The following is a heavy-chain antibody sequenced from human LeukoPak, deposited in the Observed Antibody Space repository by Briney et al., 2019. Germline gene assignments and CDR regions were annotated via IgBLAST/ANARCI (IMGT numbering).Heavy chain of an antibody. CDR3: GTLLSNGPFDY. Sequence: SETVSPTCTVSGGSISSSSYYWGWIRQPPGKGLEWIGSIYYSGSTYYNPSLKSRVTISVDTSKNQFSLKLSSVTAADTAVYYCGTLLSNGPFDYWGQGSLVTVSS. V-gene: IGHV4-39*01. CDR2: IYYSGST. J-gene: IGHJ4*02. CDR1: GGSISSSSYY.